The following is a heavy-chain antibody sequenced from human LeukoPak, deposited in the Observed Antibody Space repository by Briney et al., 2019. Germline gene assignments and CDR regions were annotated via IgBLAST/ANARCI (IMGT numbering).Heavy chain of an antibody. CDR2: IYYSGST. Sequence: SETLSLTCTVSGGSISSGDYYWSWIRQPPGKGLEWIGYIYYSGSTYYNPSLKSRVTISVDTSKNQFSLKLSSVTAADTAVYYCARLGVGDAFDIWGQGTMVTVSS. CDR3: ARLGVGDAFDI. CDR1: GGSISSGDYY. D-gene: IGHD3-3*01. J-gene: IGHJ3*02. V-gene: IGHV4-30-4*01.